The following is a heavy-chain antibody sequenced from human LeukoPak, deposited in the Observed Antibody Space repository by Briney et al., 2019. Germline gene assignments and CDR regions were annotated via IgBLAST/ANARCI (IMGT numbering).Heavy chain of an antibody. V-gene: IGHV5-10-1*01. Sequence: PGESLKISCKGSGYSFTSYWISWVRQMAGKGLEWMGRTDPSDSYTNYSPSFQGHVTISADKSISTAYLQWSSLKASDTAMYYCATPSSDYDFWSGYPMSYYGMDVWGQGTTVAVSS. CDR1: GYSFTSYW. CDR2: TDPSDSYT. D-gene: IGHD3-3*01. J-gene: IGHJ6*02. CDR3: ATPSSDYDFWSGYPMSYYGMDV.